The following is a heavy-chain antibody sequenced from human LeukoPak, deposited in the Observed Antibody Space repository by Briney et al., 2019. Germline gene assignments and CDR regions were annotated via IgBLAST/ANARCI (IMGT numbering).Heavy chain of an antibody. CDR1: GFTFSSYS. V-gene: IGHV3-21*01. CDR2: ISSSSSYI. Sequence: GGSLRLSCAASGFTFSSYSMNWVRQAPGEGLEWVSSISSSSSYIYYADSVKGRFTISRDNAKNSLYLQMNSLRAEDTAVYYCARDLIAVAGQYWGQGTLVTVSS. CDR3: ARDLIAVAGQY. J-gene: IGHJ4*02. D-gene: IGHD6-19*01.